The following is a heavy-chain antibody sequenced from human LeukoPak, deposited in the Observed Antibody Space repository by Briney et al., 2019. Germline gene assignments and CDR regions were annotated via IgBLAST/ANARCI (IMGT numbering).Heavy chain of an antibody. J-gene: IGHJ4*02. Sequence: KAGGSLRLSCAASGFTFSSYSMKWVRQAPGKGLEWVSSISSSSSYIYYADSVKGRFTISRDNAKNSLYLQMNSLRAEDTAVYYCARAGSSGWYSRNFDYWGQGTLVTVSS. D-gene: IGHD6-19*01. V-gene: IGHV3-21*01. CDR3: ARAGSSGWYSRNFDY. CDR1: GFTFSSYS. CDR2: ISSSSSYI.